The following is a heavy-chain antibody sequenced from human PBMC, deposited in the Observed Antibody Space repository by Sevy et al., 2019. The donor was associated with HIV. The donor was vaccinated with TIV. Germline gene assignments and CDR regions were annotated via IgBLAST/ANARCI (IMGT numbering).Heavy chain of an antibody. D-gene: IGHD2-21*02. CDR2: ISAYNGNT. Sequence: ASVKVSCKASGYTFTSYGISWVRQAPGQGLEWMGWISAYNGNTNYAQKLQGRVTMTTDTSTGTAYMGLRSLRSDDTAVYYCARVYCGGDCYSENWFDPWGQGTLVTVSS. V-gene: IGHV1-18*04. CDR3: ARVYCGGDCYSENWFDP. J-gene: IGHJ5*02. CDR1: GYTFTSYG.